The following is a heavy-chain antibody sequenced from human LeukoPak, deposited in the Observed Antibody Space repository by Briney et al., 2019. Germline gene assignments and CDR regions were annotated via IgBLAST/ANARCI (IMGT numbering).Heavy chain of an antibody. J-gene: IGHJ6*03. V-gene: IGHV3-53*01. CDR2: IYTGGST. Sequence: PGGSLRLSCAASGFTVSTTYMSWVRQAPGKGLEWVSIIYTGGSTYYAHSVKGRFTISRDNSKNTVYLQMNSLRAEDTAVYFCARGVPKTSYYYYYMDVWGKGTTVTVSS. CDR1: GFTVSTTY. CDR3: ARGVPKTSYYYYYMDV. D-gene: IGHD4-11*01.